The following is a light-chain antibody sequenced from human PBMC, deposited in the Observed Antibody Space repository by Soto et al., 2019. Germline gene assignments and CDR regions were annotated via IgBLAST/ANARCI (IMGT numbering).Light chain of an antibody. CDR1: QSISTY. CDR3: QQNTGSPYT. V-gene: IGKV1-39*01. Sequence: IQMTQSPSSLSASVGDRVTITCRAGQSISTYLNWYQQKPGKAPKLLIYAASSLQSGVPSRFSGSGSGTDFTLTISNLQPDDFATYYCQQNTGSPYTFGQGSKLEIK. J-gene: IGKJ2*01. CDR2: AAS.